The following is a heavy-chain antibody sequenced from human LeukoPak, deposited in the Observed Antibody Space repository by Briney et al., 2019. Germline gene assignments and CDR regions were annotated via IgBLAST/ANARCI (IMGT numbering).Heavy chain of an antibody. V-gene: IGHV3-23*01. D-gene: IGHD6-19*01. CDR2: ISGSGGNT. CDR3: AKIYSSGWSPFDY. J-gene: IGHJ4*02. Sequence: GGSLRLSCAASGFTFSSYAMSWVRQAPGKGLEWVSAISGSGGNTYYADSVKGRFTISRDNSKNTLYLQMNSLRAEDTAVYCCAKIYSSGWSPFDYWGRGTLVTVSS. CDR1: GFTFSSYA.